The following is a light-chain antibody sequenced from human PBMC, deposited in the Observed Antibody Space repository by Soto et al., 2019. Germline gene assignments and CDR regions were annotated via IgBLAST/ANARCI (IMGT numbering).Light chain of an antibody. CDR1: QDIRND. Sequence: AIQMTQSPSSLSSSVGDRVTITCRASQDIRNDLGWYQHKPGKAPNLLIYNASSLQSGVPSRFNGRGSGTEFTLTICSLQPQDSATYYCLQGRSYPRTFGPGTKVDVK. CDR2: NAS. CDR3: LQGRSYPRT. J-gene: IGKJ3*01. V-gene: IGKV1-6*01.